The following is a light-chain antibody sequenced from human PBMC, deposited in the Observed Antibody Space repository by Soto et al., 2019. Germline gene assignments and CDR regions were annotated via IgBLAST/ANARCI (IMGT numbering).Light chain of an antibody. CDR3: QNYGRSPRRT. CDR2: DVS. J-gene: IGKJ1*01. V-gene: IGKV3-20*01. Sequence: EIVLTQSPGTLSLSPGQRATLSCRASQSVTDGHLAWHQQKAGQAPRLLIYDVSTSATGIPDRFSGGGSGLDFPLTISTLEHEYFAEYYCQNYGRSPRRTCGQGTKV. CDR1: QSVTDGH.